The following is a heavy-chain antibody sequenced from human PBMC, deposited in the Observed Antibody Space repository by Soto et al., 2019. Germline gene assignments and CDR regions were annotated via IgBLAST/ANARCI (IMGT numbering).Heavy chain of an antibody. CDR1: GGTFSSYA. J-gene: IGHJ4*02. V-gene: IGHV1-69*13. D-gene: IGHD2-21*02. CDR3: ARALREVTAPDY. Sequence: ASVKVSCKASGGTFSSYAISWVRQAPGQGLEWMGGIIPIFGTANYAQKFQGRVTITADESTSTAYMELSSLRSEDTAVYYCARALREVTAPDYWGQGTLVTVSS. CDR2: IIPIFGTA.